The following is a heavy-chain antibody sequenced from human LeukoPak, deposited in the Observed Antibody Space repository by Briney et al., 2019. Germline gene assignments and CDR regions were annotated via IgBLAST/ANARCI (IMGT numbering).Heavy chain of an antibody. CDR3: ARDLGYCSSTSCSLIYYYGMDV. CDR2: INFSGST. V-gene: IGHV4-59*01. Sequence: SETLSLTCTVPSGSLRSYYWSWIRQPPGEGLEWIGYINFSGSTNYNPSLKSRVTISADTSKDQFSLKLTSVTAADTAVYYCARDLGYCSSTSCSLIYYYGMDVWGQGTTVTVSS. D-gene: IGHD2-2*01. CDR1: SGSLRSYY. J-gene: IGHJ6*02.